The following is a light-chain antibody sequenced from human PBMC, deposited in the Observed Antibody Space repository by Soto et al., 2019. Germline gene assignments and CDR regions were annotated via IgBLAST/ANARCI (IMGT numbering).Light chain of an antibody. CDR1: QSISSL. V-gene: IGKV1-5*03. J-gene: IGKJ1*01. CDR2: KAS. Sequence: DIQMTQSPSTLSASVGDRVTITCRASQSISSLLAWYQQKPGKAPKLLIYKASSLESGVPSRFSGSGSGTEFTLTISSLQPDDFPTYYCQQYNSYSRAFGQGTKVEIK. CDR3: QQYNSYSRA.